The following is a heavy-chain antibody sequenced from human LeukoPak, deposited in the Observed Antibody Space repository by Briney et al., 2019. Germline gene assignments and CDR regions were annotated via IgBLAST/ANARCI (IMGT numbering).Heavy chain of an antibody. V-gene: IGHV3-30*18. Sequence: GGSLRLSCAASGFTFSSYGMHWVRQAPGKGLEWVAVISYDGSNKYYADSVKGRFTISRDNSKNTLYLQMNSLRAEDTAVYYCAKWEPIAAATDWGQGTLVTVSS. CDR2: ISYDGSNK. CDR1: GFTFSSYG. CDR3: AKWEPIAAATD. J-gene: IGHJ4*02. D-gene: IGHD6-13*01.